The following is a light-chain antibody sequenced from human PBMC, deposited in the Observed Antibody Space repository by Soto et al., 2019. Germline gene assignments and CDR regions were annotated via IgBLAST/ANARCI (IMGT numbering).Light chain of an antibody. CDR3: QQYGRSPFT. CDR2: GAS. V-gene: IGKV3-20*01. J-gene: IGKJ3*01. CDR1: QSVSSNN. Sequence: IVLTQSPGTLSLSPGERATLSCRASQSVSSNNLAWYQQRPGQAPRVVIYGASTRATGIPERFSGSGSGTDFTLTISRLEREDFAVYSCQQYGRSPFTFGPGTKVDIK.